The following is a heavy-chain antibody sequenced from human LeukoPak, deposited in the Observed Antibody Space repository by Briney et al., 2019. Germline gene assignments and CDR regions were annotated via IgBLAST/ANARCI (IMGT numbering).Heavy chain of an antibody. CDR3: ARDRHINSWSNDRFDY. V-gene: IGHV3-7*01. CDR1: RFTFSNSW. J-gene: IGHJ4*02. D-gene: IGHD6-13*01. Sequence: PGGSLRLSCAASRFTFSNSWMTWVRQAPGKGLEWVGNINQDASEINYVDSVKGRFTISRVNAENSLYLQMNSLRAEDTAIYYYARDRHINSWSNDRFDYWGQGALVTVSS. CDR2: INQDASEI.